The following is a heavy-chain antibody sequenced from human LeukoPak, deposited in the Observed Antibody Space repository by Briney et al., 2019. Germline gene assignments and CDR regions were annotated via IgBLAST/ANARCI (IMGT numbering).Heavy chain of an antibody. Sequence: PSETLSLTCTVSGGSIRSSSHYWAWIRQPPGKGLEWIGSIHYSESINVYYNPSLKSRVTISGDTSMHQISLNLSSVTAADTAVYYCARGQWLHYFDYWGQGTLVTVSS. CDR2: IHYSESINV. J-gene: IGHJ4*02. CDR3: ARGQWLHYFDY. D-gene: IGHD6-19*01. V-gene: IGHV4-39*01. CDR1: GGSIRSSSHY.